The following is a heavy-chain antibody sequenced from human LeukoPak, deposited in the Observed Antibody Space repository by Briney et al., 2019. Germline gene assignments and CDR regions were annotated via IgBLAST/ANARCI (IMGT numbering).Heavy chain of an antibody. CDR2: IWYDGSNK. J-gene: IGHJ4*02. CDR3: AAATGGGTFDY. V-gene: IGHV3-33*01. Sequence: QPGRSLRLSCAASGFTFSSYGMHWVRQAPGKGLEWVAVIWYDGSNKYYADSVKGRFTISRGNSKNTLYLQMNSLRAEDTAVYYCAAATGGGTFDYWGQGTLVTVSS. D-gene: IGHD3-16*01. CDR1: GFTFSSYG.